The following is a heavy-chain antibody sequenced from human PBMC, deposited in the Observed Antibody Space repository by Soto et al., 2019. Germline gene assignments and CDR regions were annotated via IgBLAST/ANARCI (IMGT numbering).Heavy chain of an antibody. CDR2: ISSSSSYI. D-gene: IGHD3-16*01. CDR1: GFTFSSYS. Sequence: GASLRLSCAASGFTFSSYSMNWVRQAPGKGLEWVSSISSSSSYIYYADSVKGRFTISRDNAKNSLYLQMNSLRAEDTAVYYCARDLRGYYCYYGMDVWGQGTTVTVSS. CDR3: ARDLRGYYCYYGMDV. V-gene: IGHV3-21*01. J-gene: IGHJ6*02.